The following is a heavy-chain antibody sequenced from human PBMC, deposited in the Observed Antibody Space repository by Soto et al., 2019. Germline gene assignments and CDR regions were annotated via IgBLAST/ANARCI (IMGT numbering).Heavy chain of an antibody. CDR2: ISASGGST. D-gene: IGHD6-25*01. CDR1: GFTFSKYA. V-gene: IGHV3-23*01. Sequence: EVQLLESGGGSVQPGGSLRLSCAASGFTFSKYAMSWVRQAPGKGLEWVSAISASGGSTYYADSVRGRFTISRDNSKNTLYLQMNSLRAEDTAVYYCAKEMYSSGAYYFYFGMDVWGQATTVTVSS. J-gene: IGHJ6*02. CDR3: AKEMYSSGAYYFYFGMDV.